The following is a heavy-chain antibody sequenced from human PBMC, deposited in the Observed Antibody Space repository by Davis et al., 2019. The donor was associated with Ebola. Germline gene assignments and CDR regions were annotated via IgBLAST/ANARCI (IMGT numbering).Heavy chain of an antibody. CDR2: ISKDGSNK. D-gene: IGHD3-16*01. J-gene: IGHJ4*02. Sequence: GESLKISCAASGITLSGYGMHWVRQAPGEGLEWVAVISKDGSNKKYVDSVKGRFTVSRDNAKNSLYLQMNTLRAEDTAVYYCASGLWASDFDFWGQGTLVTVS. CDR1: GITLSGYG. V-gene: IGHV3-30*03. CDR3: ASGLWASDFDF.